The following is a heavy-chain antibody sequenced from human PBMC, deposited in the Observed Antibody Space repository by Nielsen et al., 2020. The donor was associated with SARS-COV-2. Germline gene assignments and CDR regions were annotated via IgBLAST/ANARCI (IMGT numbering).Heavy chain of an antibody. D-gene: IGHD3-3*01. J-gene: IGHJ4*02. CDR2: IKHDGSEK. CDR3: ARVAFWSGYDY. CDR1: GFTFSSYG. V-gene: IGHV3-7*01. Sequence: GGSLRLSCVGSGFTFSSYGMTWFRQAPGKGLEWVANIKHDGSEKYYVDSVNGLFTISSDNSKNSMSLQMNSLTAEDTALYYCARVAFWSGYDYWGQGALVTVSS.